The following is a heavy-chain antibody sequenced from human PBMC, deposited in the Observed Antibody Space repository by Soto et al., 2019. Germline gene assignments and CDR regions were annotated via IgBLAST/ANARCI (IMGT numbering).Heavy chain of an antibody. Sequence: GESLKISCEASGYSFTTYWIGWVRQMPGKGLEWMGIIFPANSDTRYSPSFQGQVTISVDKSISTAYLQWSSLKASDTAMYYCATPYRDYDHWGQGTLVTVSS. CDR3: ATPYRDYDH. CDR1: GYSFTTYW. V-gene: IGHV5-51*01. CDR2: IFPANSDT. D-gene: IGHD4-17*01. J-gene: IGHJ5*02.